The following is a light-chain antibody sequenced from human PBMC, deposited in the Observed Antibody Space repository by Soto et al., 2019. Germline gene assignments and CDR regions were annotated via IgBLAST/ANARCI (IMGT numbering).Light chain of an antibody. J-gene: IGKJ2*01. Sequence: DIHMAQSPPSLSASVGDRVTITCRASHNIVTYLNWYQQKAGKAPSLLIYEASHLQSGVPFRFFGSGSGTDFTLTIDNLQHEDSATYYCQQSHSTPPTFGAGTKLDIK. V-gene: IGKV1-39*01. CDR3: QQSHSTPPT. CDR1: HNIVTY. CDR2: EAS.